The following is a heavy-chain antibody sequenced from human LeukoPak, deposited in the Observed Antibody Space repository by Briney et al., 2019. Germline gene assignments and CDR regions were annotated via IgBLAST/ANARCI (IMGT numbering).Heavy chain of an antibody. CDR2: IIPILGIA. J-gene: IGHJ6*02. CDR3: ARDGVVRPPDCSSTSCPYNYYYYGMDV. D-gene: IGHD2-2*01. Sequence: SVKVSCKASGGTFSSYTISWVRQAPGQGLEWMGRIIPILGIANYAQKFQGRVTITADKSTSTAYMELSSLRSEDTAAYYCARDGVVRPPDCSSTSCPYNYYYYGMDVWGQGTTVTVSS. V-gene: IGHV1-69*02. CDR1: GGTFSSYT.